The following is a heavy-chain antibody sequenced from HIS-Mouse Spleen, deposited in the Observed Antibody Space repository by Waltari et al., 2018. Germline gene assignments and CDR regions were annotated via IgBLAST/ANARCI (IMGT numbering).Heavy chain of an antibody. D-gene: IGHD4-4*01. CDR2: INHSGST. V-gene: IGHV4-34*01. CDR1: GGSFSGYY. J-gene: IGHJ5*02. CDR3: ARGIDDYSNYSRFDP. Sequence: QVQLQQWGAGLLKPSETLSLTCAVYGGSFSGYYWSWIRQPPGKGLEWIGEINHSGSTHYNPSLKSRVTISVDTSKNQFSLKLSSVTAADTAVYYCARGIDDYSNYSRFDPWGQGTLVTVSS.